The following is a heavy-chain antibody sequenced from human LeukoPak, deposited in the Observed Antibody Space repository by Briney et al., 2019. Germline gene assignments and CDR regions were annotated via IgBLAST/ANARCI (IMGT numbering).Heavy chain of an antibody. CDR1: GFTFSSYW. V-gene: IGHV3-7*01. CDR2: IKHDETEK. Sequence: GGSLRLSCAASGFTFSSYWMSWVRQAPGKGLEWVANIKHDETEKYYVDSVKGRFTISRVNAKNSLYLQMNSLRAEDTAVYYCARVSDGATLDYWGQGTLVTVSS. J-gene: IGHJ4*02. D-gene: IGHD1-26*01. CDR3: ARVSDGATLDY.